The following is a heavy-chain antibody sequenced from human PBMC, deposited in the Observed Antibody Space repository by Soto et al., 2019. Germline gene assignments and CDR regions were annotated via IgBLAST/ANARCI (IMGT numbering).Heavy chain of an antibody. J-gene: IGHJ4*02. Sequence: SGPTLVNPTQTLTLTCTFSGFSLSTSGMRVSWIRQPPGKALEWLARIDWDDDKFYSTSLKTRLTISKDTSKNQVVLTMTNMEPVETATHYCARHSDTVLTLDYWGQGTLVTVSS. D-gene: IGHD4-17*01. CDR1: GFSLSTSGMR. CDR3: ARHSDTVLTLDY. V-gene: IGHV2-70*04. CDR2: IDWDDDK.